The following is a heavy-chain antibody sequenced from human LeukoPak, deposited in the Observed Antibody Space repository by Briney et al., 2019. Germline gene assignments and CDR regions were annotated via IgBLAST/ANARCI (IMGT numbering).Heavy chain of an antibody. Sequence: SVKVSCKASGGTFSSYAISWVRQAPGQGLEWMGGIIPIFGTANYAQKFQGGVTITADESTSTAYMELSSLRSEDTAVYYCARGGIAAAYYYYYYGMDVWGQGTTVTVSS. J-gene: IGHJ6*02. CDR1: GGTFSSYA. D-gene: IGHD6-13*01. CDR2: IIPIFGTA. CDR3: ARGGIAAAYYYYYYGMDV. V-gene: IGHV1-69*13.